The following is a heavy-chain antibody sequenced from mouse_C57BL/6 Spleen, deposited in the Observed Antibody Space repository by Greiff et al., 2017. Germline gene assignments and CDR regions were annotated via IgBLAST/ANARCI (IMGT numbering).Heavy chain of an antibody. CDR1: GFTFSDSG. D-gene: IGHD1-1*01. J-gene: IGHJ4*01. Sequence: EVKLVESGGGLVKPGGSLKLSCAASGFTFSDSGMHWVRQAPETGLEWVAYISSGSSPIYYADTVKGRFTISRDNAKNTLFLQMTSLWSEYTAMYYWSRPGYGSRRNLYAMDYWGQGTSATVSS. CDR2: ISSGSSPI. V-gene: IGHV5-17*01. CDR3: SRPGYGSRRNLYAMDY.